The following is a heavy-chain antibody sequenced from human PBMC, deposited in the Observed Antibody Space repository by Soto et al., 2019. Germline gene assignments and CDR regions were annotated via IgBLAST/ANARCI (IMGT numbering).Heavy chain of an antibody. CDR1: GFTFSSYG. Sequence: GGSLRLSCAASGFTFSSYGMHWVRQAPGKGLEWVAVIWYDGSNKYYADSVKGRFTISRDNSMNTLYLQMNSLRAEDTAVYYCASLTTVSAFDIWGQGTMVTVSS. V-gene: IGHV3-33*01. CDR2: IWYDGSNK. CDR3: ASLTTVSAFDI. D-gene: IGHD4-17*01. J-gene: IGHJ3*02.